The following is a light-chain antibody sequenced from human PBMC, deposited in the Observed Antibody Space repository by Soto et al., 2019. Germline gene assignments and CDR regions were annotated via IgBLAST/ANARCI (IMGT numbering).Light chain of an antibody. Sequence: IQLTQSPSSLSASVGDRVTITCRASQGISNYLAWYQQTPGKAPKLLIYAASTLQSGVPSRFSGSGSGTYFTIPNSSLRTEDFETYYCKQHNSYPITFGHGTRLEIK. CDR1: QGISNY. J-gene: IGKJ5*01. V-gene: IGKV1-9*01. CDR3: KQHNSYPIT. CDR2: AAS.